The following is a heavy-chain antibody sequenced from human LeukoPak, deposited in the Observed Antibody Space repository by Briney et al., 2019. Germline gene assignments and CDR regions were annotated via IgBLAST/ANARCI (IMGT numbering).Heavy chain of an antibody. Sequence: QPGGSLRLSCAASGFTFSIYWMSRVRQAPGKGREWGDNIKQDGSEKYYVDSVKGRFTISRDNAKNSLYLQMNSLRAEDTAVYYCARYYGDYYEYYFDYWGQGTLVTVSS. CDR2: IKQDGSEK. CDR3: ARYYGDYYEYYFDY. D-gene: IGHD4-17*01. CDR1: GFTFSIYW. V-gene: IGHV3-7*01. J-gene: IGHJ4*02.